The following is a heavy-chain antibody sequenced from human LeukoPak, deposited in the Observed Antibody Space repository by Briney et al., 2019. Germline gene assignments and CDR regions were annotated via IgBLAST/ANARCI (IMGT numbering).Heavy chain of an antibody. CDR2: INPSGSST. V-gene: IGHV1-46*01. CDR3: ARDNSIGGRGWWFDP. CDR1: GYTFTNNY. D-gene: IGHD4-23*01. Sequence: RASVKVSCKASGYTFTNNYMHWVRQAPGQGLEWMGLINPSGSSTIYAERFQGRIVMTRDLSTTTDYMELSSLRSEDTAVYYCARDNSIGGRGWWFDPWGQGTLDTVSS. J-gene: IGHJ5*02.